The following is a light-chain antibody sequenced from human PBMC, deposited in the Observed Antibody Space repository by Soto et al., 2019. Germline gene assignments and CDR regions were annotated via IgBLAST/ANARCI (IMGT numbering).Light chain of an antibody. Sequence: QSVLTQPPSVSGAPGQRVTISGTGSTSNIGSNYDVHWYQQIPGTAPKLLIYGNNNRPSGVPDRFSGSKSATSASLAITGLQADDEADYYCQSYDSRLSAVVFGGGTKLTVL. CDR3: QSYDSRLSAVV. J-gene: IGLJ2*01. CDR2: GNN. V-gene: IGLV1-40*01. CDR1: TSNIGSNYD.